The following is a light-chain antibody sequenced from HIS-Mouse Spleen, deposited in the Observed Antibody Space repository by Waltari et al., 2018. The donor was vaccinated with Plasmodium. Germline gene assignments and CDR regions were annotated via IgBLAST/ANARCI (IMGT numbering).Light chain of an antibody. V-gene: IGKV1-39*01. Sequence: DIQMTQSPSSLSASVGDRVTITCRASQSICNYLNWYQQKPGKAPKFLIYDASTLQSGVPSRFSGRGSGTDFTLTISSLQPEDFATYYCQQSYSTWTFGQGTKVEIK. CDR2: DAS. CDR1: QSICNY. CDR3: QQSYSTWT. J-gene: IGKJ1*01.